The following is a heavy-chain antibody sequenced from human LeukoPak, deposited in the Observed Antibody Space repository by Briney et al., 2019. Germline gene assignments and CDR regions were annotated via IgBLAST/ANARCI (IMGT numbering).Heavy chain of an antibody. V-gene: IGHV3-23*01. CDR1: GFTFRSHA. J-gene: IGHJ4*02. Sequence: GGSLRLSCVGSGFTFRSHAMSWVRQAPEKGLEFVSGIYENGGTTYYADSVKGRFSISRDNSKNTLYLQMDSLRGEDTAVYYCAKDFRIGYSAHFDYWGQGVLVTVSS. CDR3: AKDFRIGYSAHFDY. D-gene: IGHD2-21*01. CDR2: IYENGGTT.